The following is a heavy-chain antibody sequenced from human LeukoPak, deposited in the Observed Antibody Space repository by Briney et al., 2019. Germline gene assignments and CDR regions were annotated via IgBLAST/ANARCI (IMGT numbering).Heavy chain of an antibody. Sequence: PGGSLRLSCAASGFTFSSYAMSWVRQAPGKGLEWVSAISGSGGSTYYADSVKGRFTISRDNSKNTLYLQMNSLRAEDTAVYYCAKDRPRLLWFGELLSNWFDPWGRGTLVTVSS. CDR3: AKDRPRLLWFGELLSNWFDP. CDR2: ISGSGGST. V-gene: IGHV3-23*01. J-gene: IGHJ5*02. CDR1: GFTFSSYA. D-gene: IGHD3-10*01.